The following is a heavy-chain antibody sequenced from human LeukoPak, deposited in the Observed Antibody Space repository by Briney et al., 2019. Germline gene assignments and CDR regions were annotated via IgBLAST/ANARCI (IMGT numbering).Heavy chain of an antibody. J-gene: IGHJ3*02. D-gene: IGHD3-22*01. V-gene: IGHV4-39*01. Sequence: SETLSLTCTVSGGSISSSSYYWGWIRQPPGKGLEWIGSIYYSGSTYYNPSLKSRVTVSVDTSKNQFSLKLSSVTAADTAVYYCARHRMYYYDSSGRGVADAFDIWGQGTMVTVSS. CDR1: GGSISSSSYY. CDR2: IYYSGST. CDR3: ARHRMYYYDSSGRGVADAFDI.